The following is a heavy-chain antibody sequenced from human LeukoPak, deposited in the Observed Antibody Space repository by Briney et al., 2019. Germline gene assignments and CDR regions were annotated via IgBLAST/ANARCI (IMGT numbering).Heavy chain of an antibody. CDR1: GYTFTSYY. Sequence: ASVKVSCKASGYTFTSYYMHWVRQAPGQGLEWMGMISPSGGGTSYAQKLQGRVTMTRDRSTSIVYMEVNSLRSEDTGVYFCASGGYDWDAYDYWGQGTPVTVSS. J-gene: IGHJ4*02. V-gene: IGHV1-46*04. CDR2: ISPSGGGT. D-gene: IGHD5-12*01. CDR3: ASGGYDWDAYDY.